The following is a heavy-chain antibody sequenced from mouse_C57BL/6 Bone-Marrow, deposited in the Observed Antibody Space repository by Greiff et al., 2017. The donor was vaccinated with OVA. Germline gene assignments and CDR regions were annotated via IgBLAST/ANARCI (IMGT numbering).Heavy chain of an antibody. V-gene: IGHV5-4*01. CDR3: ARDGDGLYYFDY. J-gene: IGHJ2*01. Sequence: EVKLMESGGGLVKPGGSLKLSCAASGFTFSSYAMSWVRQTPEKRLEWVATISDGGSYTYYPDNVKGRFTISRDNAKNNLYLQRSHLKSEDTAMYYCARDGDGLYYFDYWGQGTTLTVSS. D-gene: IGHD2-3*01. CDR2: ISDGGSYT. CDR1: GFTFSSYA.